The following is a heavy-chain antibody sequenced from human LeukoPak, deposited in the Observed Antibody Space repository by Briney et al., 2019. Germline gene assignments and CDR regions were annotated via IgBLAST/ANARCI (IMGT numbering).Heavy chain of an antibody. V-gene: IGHV3-53*01. J-gene: IGHJ6*02. CDR3: AKGNGDHYYYGMDV. D-gene: IGHD4-17*01. CDR2: IYSGGST. Sequence: GGSLRLSCAASGFTVSSHFMSWVRQAPGKGLEWVSVIYSGGSTFYADSVKGRFTISRDNSKNTLYMQMNSLRAEDTAVYYCAKGNGDHYYYGMDVWGQGTTVTVSS. CDR1: GFTVSSHF.